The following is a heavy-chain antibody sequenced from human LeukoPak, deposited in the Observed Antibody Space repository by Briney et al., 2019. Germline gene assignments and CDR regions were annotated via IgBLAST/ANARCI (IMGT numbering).Heavy chain of an antibody. CDR1: KYSLSTFW. CDR2: NYPGDHDT. V-gene: IGHV5-51*01. J-gene: IGHJ6*02. CDR3: ARRPTNYYGMDV. Sequence: GESLKIFCAGTKYSLSTFWIGLRPQIPGPGPEWTGINYPGDHDTRYSPSFQGQVTISADKSTSTAYLQWSSLKASDTGVYYCARRPTNYYGMDVWGQGTSVTVSS.